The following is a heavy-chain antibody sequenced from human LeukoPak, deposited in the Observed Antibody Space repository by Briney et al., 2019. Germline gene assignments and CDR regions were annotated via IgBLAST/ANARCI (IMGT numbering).Heavy chain of an antibody. CDR2: ISSNGGST. CDR3: ARYLGYYGSGSDY. Sequence: GGSLRLSCAASGFTFSSYAMHWVRQAPGKGLEYVSAISSNGGSTYYANSVKGRFTISRDNSKNTLYLQMGSLRAEDMAVYYCARYLGYYGSGSDYRGQGTLVTVSS. CDR1: GFTFSSYA. D-gene: IGHD3-10*01. V-gene: IGHV3-64*01. J-gene: IGHJ4*02.